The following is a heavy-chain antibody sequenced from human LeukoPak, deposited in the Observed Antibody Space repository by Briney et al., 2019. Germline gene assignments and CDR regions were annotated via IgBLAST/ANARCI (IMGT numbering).Heavy chain of an antibody. D-gene: IGHD1-1*01. V-gene: IGHV1-18*01. J-gene: IGHJ5*02. Sequence: GASVKVSCKASGYRFSSVGISWVRQAPRQGLEWIGWVSTYNSETNYAPKFQARVTMTKDTSTSTVFLEMWSLRADDTAVYYCVRDNWNEFDPWGQGTLVTVSS. CDR1: GYRFSSVG. CDR3: VRDNWNEFDP. CDR2: VSTYNSET.